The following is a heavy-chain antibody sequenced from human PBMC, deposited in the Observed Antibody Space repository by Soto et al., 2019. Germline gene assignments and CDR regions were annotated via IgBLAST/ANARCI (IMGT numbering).Heavy chain of an antibody. D-gene: IGHD6-13*01. CDR3: ARGGIH. CDR1: GYTFNSHE. J-gene: IGHJ4*02. V-gene: IGHV3-48*03. Sequence: GGSLRLSCVASGYTFNSHEMNWIRQTPGRGLEWISSISGSGTTKYADSVKGRFTISRDNAHKSIYLEMNSLRVEDTGVYYCARGGIHWGQGALVTVSS. CDR2: ISGSGTT.